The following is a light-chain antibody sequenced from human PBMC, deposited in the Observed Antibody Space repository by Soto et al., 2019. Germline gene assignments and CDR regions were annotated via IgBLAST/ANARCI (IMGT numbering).Light chain of an antibody. J-gene: IGKJ1*01. Sequence: EIVMTQSPATLSVSPGERATLSCRASQSVSSNLAWYQQKPGQAPRLLIYGASTRATGIPARFSGSGSGTEFTLTISSLQSEDFAVYYCQQYNNWTPGPTFGQGTKVEIK. CDR3: QQYNNWTPGPT. CDR1: QSVSSN. CDR2: GAS. V-gene: IGKV3-15*01.